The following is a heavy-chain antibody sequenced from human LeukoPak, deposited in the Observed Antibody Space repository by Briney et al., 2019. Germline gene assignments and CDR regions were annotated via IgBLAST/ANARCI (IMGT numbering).Heavy chain of an antibody. CDR1: GFTFSSYA. CDR3: ARDPPARGYSSSWRYYYGMDV. J-gene: IGHJ6*02. D-gene: IGHD6-13*01. Sequence: PGRSLRLSCAASGFTFSSYAMHWVRQAPGKGLEWVAVISYDGSNKYYADSVKGRFTISRDNSKNTLYLQMNSLRAEDTAVYYCARDPPARGYSSSWRYYYGMDVWGQGTTVTVSS. CDR2: ISYDGSNK. V-gene: IGHV3-30*01.